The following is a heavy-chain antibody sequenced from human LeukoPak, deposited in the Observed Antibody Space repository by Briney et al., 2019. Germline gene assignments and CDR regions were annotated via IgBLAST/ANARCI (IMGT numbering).Heavy chain of an antibody. J-gene: IGHJ4*02. D-gene: IGHD6-13*01. CDR3: ARAQLGFEY. Sequence: GGSLRLSCAASGFTFSNYAMHWVRQAPGKGLEWVAVISYDGSNKFYADSVKGRFTIPRDNSKNTLYLQMNSLRPDDTAVYYCARAQLGFEYWGQGTLVTVSS. V-gene: IGHV3-30*04. CDR2: ISYDGSNK. CDR1: GFTFSNYA.